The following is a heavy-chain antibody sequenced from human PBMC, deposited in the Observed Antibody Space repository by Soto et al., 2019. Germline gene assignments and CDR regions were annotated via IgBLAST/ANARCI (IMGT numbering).Heavy chain of an antibody. D-gene: IGHD6-6*01. CDR3: ARGGSSSSGVKAGYYYYGMDV. V-gene: IGHV4-34*01. Sequence: SETLSLTCXVXGGSFSGYYWSWIRQPPGKGLEWIGEINHSGSTNYNPSLKSRVTISVDTSKNQFSLKLSSVTAADTAVYYCARGGSSSSGVKAGYYYYGMDVWGQGTTVTVS. CDR2: INHSGST. CDR1: GGSFSGYY. J-gene: IGHJ6*02.